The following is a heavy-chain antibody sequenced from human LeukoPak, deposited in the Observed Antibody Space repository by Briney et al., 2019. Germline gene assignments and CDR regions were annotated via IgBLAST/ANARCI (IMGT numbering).Heavy chain of an antibody. V-gene: IGHV3-33*01. Sequence: GRSLRLSCAASGFTFGSYGMHWVRQAPGKGLEWVAVIWYDGSNKYYADSVKGRFTISRDNSKNTLYLQMNSLRAEDTAVYYCARVGSGSYGMDVWGKGTTVTVSS. CDR1: GFTFGSYG. CDR3: ARVGSGSYGMDV. D-gene: IGHD6-19*01. CDR2: IWYDGSNK. J-gene: IGHJ6*04.